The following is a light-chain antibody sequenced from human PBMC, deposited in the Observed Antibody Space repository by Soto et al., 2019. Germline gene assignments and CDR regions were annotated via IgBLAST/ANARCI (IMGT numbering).Light chain of an antibody. Sequence: SPLSCWSSQSVLYSSNNRNHLAWYQQKPGQPPKLLIYWASTRESGVPDRFSGSGSGTDFTLTISSLQAEDVAVYYCQQFYSAPFTFGPGTKVDIK. CDR2: WAS. CDR3: QQFYSAPFT. J-gene: IGKJ3*01. CDR1: QSVLYSSNNRNH. V-gene: IGKV4-1*01.